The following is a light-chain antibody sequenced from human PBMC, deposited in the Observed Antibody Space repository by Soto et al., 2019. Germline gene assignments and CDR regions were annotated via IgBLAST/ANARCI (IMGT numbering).Light chain of an antibody. J-gene: IGKJ2*01. CDR1: QSLVHRDGNPY. CDR2: KVS. CDR3: MQGTHWPPYT. V-gene: IGKV2-30*02. Sequence: DVVMTQSPLSLPVTLGQPASISCRSSQSLVHRDGNPYLNWFHQRPGQSPRRLIYKVSNRDSGVPDRFSGSGSDTDFTLKISGVEAEDVGVYYCMQGTHWPPYTFGQGTKLEIK.